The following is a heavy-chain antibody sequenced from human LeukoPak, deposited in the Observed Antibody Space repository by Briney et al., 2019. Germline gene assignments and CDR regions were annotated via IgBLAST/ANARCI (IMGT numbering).Heavy chain of an antibody. J-gene: IGHJ4*02. Sequence: GGSLRLSCAGSGFPFAAFSVHWVRQVPGKGLEWVSSISSGDGGYIYYADSVRGRFTISRDNAEDSVYLQMKSLRAEDTAVYYCARGNAPLPFDYWGQGTPVTVSS. CDR2: ISSGDGGYI. CDR3: ARGNAPLPFDY. D-gene: IGHD2-2*01. V-gene: IGHV3-21*01. CDR1: GFPFAAFS.